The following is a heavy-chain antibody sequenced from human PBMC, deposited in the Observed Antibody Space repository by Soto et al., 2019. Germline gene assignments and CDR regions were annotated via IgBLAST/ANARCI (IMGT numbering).Heavy chain of an antibody. D-gene: IGHD6-6*01. CDR3: ARDRSHRGAARPDY. V-gene: IGHV3-48*01. Sequence: PGGSLRLSCAASGFTFSSYSMNWVRQAPGKGLEWVSYISSSSSTIYYADSVKGRFTISRDNAKNSLYLQMNSLRAEDTAVYYCARDRSHRGAARPDYWGQGTLVTVSS. J-gene: IGHJ4*02. CDR2: ISSSSSTI. CDR1: GFTFSSYS.